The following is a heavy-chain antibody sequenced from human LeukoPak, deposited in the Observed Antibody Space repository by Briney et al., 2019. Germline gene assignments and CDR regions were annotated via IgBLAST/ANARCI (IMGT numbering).Heavy chain of an antibody. CDR2: IYSSGST. J-gene: IGHJ5*02. CDR3: ARGTEYCSSITCYRWFDP. V-gene: IGHV4-4*07. D-gene: IGHD2-2*02. CDR1: GGSISSSY. Sequence: SETLSLTCTVSGGSISSSYWSWIRQPAGKGLEWIGRIYSSGSTNYNPSLKSRVIMSVDTSKNQFSLKLSSVTAADTAVYYCARGTEYCSSITCYRWFDPWGQGTLVTVSS.